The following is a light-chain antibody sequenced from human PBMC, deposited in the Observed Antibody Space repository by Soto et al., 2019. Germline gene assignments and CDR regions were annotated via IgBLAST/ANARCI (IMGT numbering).Light chain of an antibody. CDR2: FAS. V-gene: IGKV1-39*01. CDR3: EQGYNTLRA. Sequence: IQMTQSPTSLSASVGDRVTITCRASQSVSNYLNWYQQKVGKAPQLLIYFASTLQKGVPSRFSGSGSGTDFTLTISSLRPEDFATYFCEQGYNTLRASGGATKVDIK. CDR1: QSVSNY. J-gene: IGKJ4*01.